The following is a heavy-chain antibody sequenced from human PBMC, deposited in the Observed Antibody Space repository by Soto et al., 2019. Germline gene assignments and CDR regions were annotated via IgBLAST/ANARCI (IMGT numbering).Heavy chain of an antibody. D-gene: IGHD3-22*01. CDR2: ISAYNGNT. J-gene: IGHJ1*01. CDR3: ARDSASVGGDSCSYYPREH. Sequence: QVQLVQSGPEVKKPGASVKVSCKASGYPFTIYGITWVRQAPGQGLEWVGWISAYNGNTNYAQKLQGRVTRTTDPSTTTGYTDLRSLRSDDTAVYYGARDSASVGGDSCSYYPREHWGQGTLVTVSS. V-gene: IGHV1-18*01. CDR1: GYPFTIYG.